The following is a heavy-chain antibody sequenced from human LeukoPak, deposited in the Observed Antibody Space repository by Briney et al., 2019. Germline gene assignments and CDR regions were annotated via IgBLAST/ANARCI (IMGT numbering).Heavy chain of an antibody. V-gene: IGHV3-30*18. J-gene: IGHJ3*02. CDR1: GFTFSSYG. CDR2: ISYDGSNK. Sequence: GGSLRLSCAASGFTFSSYGMHWVRQAPGKGLEWVAVISYDGSNKYYADSVKGRFTISRDNSKNTLYLQMNSLRAEDPAVYYCAKVGCSGGSCYSSDAFDIWGQGTMVTVSS. D-gene: IGHD2-15*01. CDR3: AKVGCSGGSCYSSDAFDI.